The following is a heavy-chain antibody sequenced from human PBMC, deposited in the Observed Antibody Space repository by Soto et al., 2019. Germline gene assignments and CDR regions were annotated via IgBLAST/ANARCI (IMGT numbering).Heavy chain of an antibody. CDR1: GGSISSSSYY. Sequence: SETLSLTCTVSGGSISSSSYYWGWIRQPPGKGLEWIGSIYYSGSTYYNPSLKSRVTISVDTSKNQFSLRLGSVTAADTAVYYCASLTTEYSSSVHHYYYMDVWGKGTTVTVSS. V-gene: IGHV4-39*01. CDR3: ASLTTEYSSSVHHYYYMDV. CDR2: IYYSGST. D-gene: IGHD6-6*01. J-gene: IGHJ6*03.